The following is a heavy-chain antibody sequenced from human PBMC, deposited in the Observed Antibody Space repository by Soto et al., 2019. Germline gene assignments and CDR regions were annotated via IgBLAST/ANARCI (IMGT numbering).Heavy chain of an antibody. CDR3: ARTRSAWSDFHYYSLDV. D-gene: IGHD1-26*01. CDR1: GFTFNSYG. J-gene: IGHJ6*02. Sequence: GGSQRLSCAASGFTFNSYGMHWVRQGPGNGLEWVAFISYDSTKTYYADSVKGRFTISRDNSNSALYVQMNSLTGEDTAVYYCARTRSAWSDFHYYSLDVWGQGTTVTVSS. CDR2: ISYDSTKT. V-gene: IGHV3-30*03.